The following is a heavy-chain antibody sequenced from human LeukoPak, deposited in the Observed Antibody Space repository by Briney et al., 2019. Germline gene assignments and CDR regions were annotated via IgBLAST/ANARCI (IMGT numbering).Heavy chain of an antibody. CDR3: SRGYGHDSSRHWDY. D-gene: IGHD3-16*01. V-gene: IGHV3-74*01. CDR2: IRGDENEI. J-gene: IGHJ4*02. Sequence: GESLRLSCNASGYTFSSNWIHWVRQVPAKGLVWVGSIRGDENEINYADSLKGRFTISSDNANNTLYLQKIGLRAEATAMYFCSRGYGHDSSRHWDYWGQGTLVTVSS. CDR1: GYTFSSNW.